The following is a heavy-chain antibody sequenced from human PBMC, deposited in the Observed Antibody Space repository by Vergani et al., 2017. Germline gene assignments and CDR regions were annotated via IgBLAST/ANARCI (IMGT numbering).Heavy chain of an antibody. CDR3: AREPPYRWLRTFDY. CDR2: ISSSSSYI. V-gene: IGHV3-21*01. J-gene: IGHJ4*02. CDR1: GFTFSSYS. Sequence: EVQLVESGGGLVKPGGSLRLSCAASGFTFSSYSMNWVRQAPGKALDLFSSISSSSSYIYYADSVKGRFTISRENAKNSLYLQMNSLRAEDTAVYYCAREPPYRWLRTFDYWGQGTPVTVSS. D-gene: IGHD5-12*01.